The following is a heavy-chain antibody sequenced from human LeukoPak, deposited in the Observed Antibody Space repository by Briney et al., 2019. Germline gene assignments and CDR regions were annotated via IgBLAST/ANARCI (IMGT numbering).Heavy chain of an antibody. CDR2: ISSSSSTI. CDR3: ARDSRYYYDSSPSDY. CDR1: GFTFSSYS. V-gene: IGHV3-48*04. Sequence: GGSLRLSCAASGFTFSSYSMNWVRQAPGKGLEWVSYISSSSSTIYYAGSVKGRFTISRDNAENSLYLQMNSLRAEDTAVYYCARDSRYYYDSSPSDYWGQGTLVTVSS. J-gene: IGHJ4*02. D-gene: IGHD3-22*01.